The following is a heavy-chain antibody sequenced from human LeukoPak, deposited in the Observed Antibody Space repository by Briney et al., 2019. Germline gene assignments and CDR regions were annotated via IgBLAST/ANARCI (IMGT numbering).Heavy chain of an antibody. D-gene: IGHD5-18*01. V-gene: IGHV3-23*01. CDR3: ATPPVDTAMVYFDY. Sequence: GWSLRLSCAASGFTFSSYALSWVRQAPGKGLEWVSSISGIGGSKYYADSVKGRFTISRDNSKNMLYLQMNSLRAEDTAVYYCATPPVDTAMVYFDYWGQGTLVTVSS. J-gene: IGHJ4*02. CDR1: GFTFSSYA. CDR2: ISGIGGSK.